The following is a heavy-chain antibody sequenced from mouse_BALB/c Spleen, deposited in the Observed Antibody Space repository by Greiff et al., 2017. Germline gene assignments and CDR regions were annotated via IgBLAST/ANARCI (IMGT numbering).Heavy chain of an antibody. D-gene: IGHD2-1*01. Sequence: DVMLVESGGGLVKPGGSLKLSCAASGFTFSDYYMYWVRQTPEKRLEWVATISDGGSYTYYPDSVKGRFTISRDNAKNNLYLQMSSLKSEDTAMYYCARDYGSPFAYWGQGTLVTVSA. CDR3: ARDYGSPFAY. J-gene: IGHJ3*01. CDR2: ISDGGSYT. CDR1: GFTFSDYY. V-gene: IGHV5-4*02.